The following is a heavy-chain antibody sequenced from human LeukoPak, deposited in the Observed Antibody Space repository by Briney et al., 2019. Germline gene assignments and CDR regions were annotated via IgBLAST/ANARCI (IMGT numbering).Heavy chain of an antibody. D-gene: IGHD2-21*01. CDR1: GFTFSSFG. J-gene: IGHJ4*02. CDR2: ILYDEK. CDR3: ARYCSGDCYSGVDY. V-gene: IGHV3-33*05. Sequence: PGRSLRLSCAASGFTFSSFGMHWVRQAPGRGLEWVALILYDEKYYADSVKGRFTISRDNSRNTLYLQMDSLRAEDTAVYYCARYCSGDCYSGVDYWGQGTLVTVPS.